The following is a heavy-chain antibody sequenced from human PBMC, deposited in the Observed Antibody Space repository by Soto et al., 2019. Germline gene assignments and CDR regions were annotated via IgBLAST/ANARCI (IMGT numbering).Heavy chain of an antibody. D-gene: IGHD6-6*01. V-gene: IGHV3-21*01. CDR3: ARDLSSSNPYLGY. Sequence: GGSLRLSCAASGFTFSSYSMNWVRQAPGKGLEWVSSISSSSSYIYYADSVKGRFTISRDNAKNSLYLQMNSLRAEDTAVYYCARDLSSSNPYLGYWGQGTLVTVSS. CDR2: ISSSSSYI. J-gene: IGHJ4*02. CDR1: GFTFSSYS.